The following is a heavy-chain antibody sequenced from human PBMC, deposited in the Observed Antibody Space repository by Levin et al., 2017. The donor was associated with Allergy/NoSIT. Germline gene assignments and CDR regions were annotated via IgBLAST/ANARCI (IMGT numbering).Heavy chain of an antibody. V-gene: IGHV3-23*01. CDR1: GFTFSSYA. D-gene: IGHD4-17*01. CDR3: AKEMTRVIPVFDD. Sequence: GGSLRLSCAASGFTFSSYAMSWVRQAPGKGLEWVSAITDSGRTYYADSVKGRFTVSRDNSKNTLYLSMNSLRADDTAVYYCAKEMTRVIPVFDDWAQGTLVTVSS. CDR2: ITDSGRT. J-gene: IGHJ4*02.